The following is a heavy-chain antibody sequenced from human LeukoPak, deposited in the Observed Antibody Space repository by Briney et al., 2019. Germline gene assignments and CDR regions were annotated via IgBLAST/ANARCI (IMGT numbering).Heavy chain of an antibody. D-gene: IGHD4-23*01. CDR1: GFTFSSYW. Sequence: PGGSLRLSCAASGFTFSSYWMSWVRQAPGKGLEWVANIKQDGSEKYYVDSVKGRFTISRDNAKNSLYLQMNSLRAEDTAVYYCARACYGGNSVGFDYWGQGTLVTVSS. CDR3: ARACYGGNSVGFDY. J-gene: IGHJ4*02. V-gene: IGHV3-7*05. CDR2: IKQDGSEK.